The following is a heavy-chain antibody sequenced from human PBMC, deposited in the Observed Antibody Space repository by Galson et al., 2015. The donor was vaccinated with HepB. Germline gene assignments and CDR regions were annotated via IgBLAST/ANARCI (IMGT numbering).Heavy chain of an antibody. CDR3: ARDGDLVVPGNYYYYGMDV. Sequence: SVKVSCKASGGTFSSYAISWVRQAPGQGLEWMGGIIPIFGTANYAQKFWGRVTITADESTSTAHMELSSLRSEDTAVYYCARDGDLVVPGNYYYYGMDVWGQGTTVTVSS. V-gene: IGHV1-69*13. CDR2: IIPIFGTA. J-gene: IGHJ6*02. CDR1: GGTFSSYA. D-gene: IGHD2-2*01.